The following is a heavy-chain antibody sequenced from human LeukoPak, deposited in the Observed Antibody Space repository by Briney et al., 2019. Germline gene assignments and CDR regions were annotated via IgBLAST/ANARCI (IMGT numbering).Heavy chain of an antibody. D-gene: IGHD2-15*01. CDR1: GGSISSYY. CDR2: IYYSGST. CDR3: ARQVGYCSGGSCYSYFDY. V-gene: IGHV4-59*01. Sequence: SETLSLTCTVSGGSISSYYWSWIRQPPGKGLEWIGYIYYSGSTNYNASLTNRVTISVDTSKNQFSLKLSSVTAADTAVYYCARQVGYCSGGSCYSYFDYWGQGTLVTVSS. J-gene: IGHJ4*02.